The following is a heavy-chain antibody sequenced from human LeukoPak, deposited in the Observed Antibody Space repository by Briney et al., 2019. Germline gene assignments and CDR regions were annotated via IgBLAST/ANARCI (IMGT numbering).Heavy chain of an antibody. CDR3: ARRSGYCSSTSCSPGDY. V-gene: IGHV1-18*01. D-gene: IGHD2-2*01. CDR1: GYTFATYG. Sequence: ASVKVSCKASGYTFATYGISWVRQAPGQGLEWMGWICAYNGNTNYAQKLQGRVTMTTDTSTSTAYMELRSLRSDDTAMYYCARRSGYCSSTSCSPGDYWGQGTLVTVSS. CDR2: ICAYNGNT. J-gene: IGHJ4*02.